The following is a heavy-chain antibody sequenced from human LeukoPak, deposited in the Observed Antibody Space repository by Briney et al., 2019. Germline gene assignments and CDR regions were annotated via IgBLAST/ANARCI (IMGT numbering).Heavy chain of an antibody. D-gene: IGHD4-11*01. CDR2: MNPNSGNT. J-gene: IGHJ6*03. CDR3: ARTTVTTPTGDYYYYYMDV. V-gene: IGHV1-8*01. Sequence: ASVKVSCKASGYTFTSYDINWVRQATGQGLEWMGWMNPNSGNTGYAQKFQGRVTMTRNTSISTAYTELSSLRSEDTAVYYCARTTVTTPTGDYYYYYMDVWGKGTTVTVSS. CDR1: GYTFTSYD.